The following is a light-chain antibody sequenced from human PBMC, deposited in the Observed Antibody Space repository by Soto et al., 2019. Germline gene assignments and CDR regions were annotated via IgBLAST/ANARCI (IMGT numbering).Light chain of an antibody. CDR3: QQRSTWPT. CDR2: DAS. J-gene: IGKJ5*01. Sequence: EIVLTQSPGTLSLSPGERATLSCRASQSVTSRYLAWYQQKPGQAPRLLIYDASVRATGTPARFSGSGSGTDFTLTISSLEPEDFALYYCQQRSTWPTFGQGTRLEIK. CDR1: QSVTSRY. V-gene: IGKV3-11*01.